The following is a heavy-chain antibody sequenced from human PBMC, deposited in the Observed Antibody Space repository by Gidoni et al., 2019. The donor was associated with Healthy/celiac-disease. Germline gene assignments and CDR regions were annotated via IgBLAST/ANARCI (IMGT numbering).Heavy chain of an antibody. Sequence: QLQLQESGPGLVKPSETLSLTCTVSGGSISSSSYYWGWIRPPPGKGLEWIGSIYYSGSTYYNPSLKSRVTISVDTSKNQFSLKLSSVTAADTAVYYCATQYGSGSEDYYYGMDVWGQGTTVTVSS. V-gene: IGHV4-39*01. CDR2: IYYSGST. J-gene: IGHJ6*02. CDR1: GGSISSSSYY. CDR3: ATQYGSGSEDYYYGMDV. D-gene: IGHD3-10*01.